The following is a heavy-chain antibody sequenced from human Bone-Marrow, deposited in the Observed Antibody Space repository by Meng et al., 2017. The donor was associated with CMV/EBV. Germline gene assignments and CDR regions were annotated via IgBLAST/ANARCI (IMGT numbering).Heavy chain of an antibody. CDR1: GYTFTSYG. Sequence: ASVKVSCKASGYTFTSYGISWVRQAPGQGLEWMGWISAYNGNTNYAQKLQGRVTMTTDTSTSTAYMELRSLRSDDTAVYYCARVKGIAAALYYFYYWGQGTLVTVSS. J-gene: IGHJ4*02. CDR2: ISAYNGNT. V-gene: IGHV1-18*01. D-gene: IGHD6-13*01. CDR3: ARVKGIAAALYYFYY.